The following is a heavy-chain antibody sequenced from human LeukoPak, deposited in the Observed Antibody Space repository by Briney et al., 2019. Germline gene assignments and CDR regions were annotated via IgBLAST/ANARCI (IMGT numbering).Heavy chain of an antibody. V-gene: IGHV3-21*01. Sequence: TGGSLRLSCAASGFNFNTYTMNWVRQAPGKGLEWVTSISSDSSYIYYADAVHGRFTVSRDNAKYSLYLQMNSMRAEDTAVYYCVRGSYGAYDYWGQGSLVTVSS. J-gene: IGHJ4*02. D-gene: IGHD4-17*01. CDR1: GFNFNTYT. CDR2: ISSDSSYI. CDR3: VRGSYGAYDY.